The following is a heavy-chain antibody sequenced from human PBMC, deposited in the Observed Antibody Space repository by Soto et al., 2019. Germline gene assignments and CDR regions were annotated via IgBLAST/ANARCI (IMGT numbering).Heavy chain of an antibody. V-gene: IGHV3-48*01. Sequence: GGSLRLSCAASGFTFSSYTMNWVRQAPGKGLEWVSYVSSGSSTVYYADSVKGRFTISRDNAKNSLYLQMSSLRAEDTAVYYCARGGYYDSTGYANWGQGTLVTVSS. CDR3: ARGGYYDSTGYAN. CDR1: GFTFSSYT. J-gene: IGHJ4*02. D-gene: IGHD3-22*01. CDR2: VSSGSSTV.